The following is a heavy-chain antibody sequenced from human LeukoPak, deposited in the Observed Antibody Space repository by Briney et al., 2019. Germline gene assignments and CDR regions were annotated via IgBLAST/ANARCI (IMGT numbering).Heavy chain of an antibody. CDR2: ISVYNGNT. CDR3: AREGGLYSSGWSPAYY. J-gene: IGHJ4*02. Sequence: ASVKVSCKASGYTFTIYGISWVRQGPGPGLERMGWISVYNGNTNYAQKLQGRVTMTTDTSTSTAYMELRSLSSDDTAVYYCAREGGLYSSGWSPAYYWGQGTLVTVSS. V-gene: IGHV1-18*01. D-gene: IGHD6-19*01. CDR1: GYTFTIYG.